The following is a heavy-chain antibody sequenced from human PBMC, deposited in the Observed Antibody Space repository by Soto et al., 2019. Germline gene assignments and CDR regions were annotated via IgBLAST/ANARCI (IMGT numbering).Heavy chain of an antibody. CDR2: IYYSGST. J-gene: IGHJ6*02. V-gene: IGHV4-59*01. CDR3: ERDREFYGMDV. D-gene: IGHD3-10*01. Sequence: PSETLSLTCTVSGGSISSYYWSWIRQPPGKGLEWIGYIYYSGSTNYNPSLKSRVTISVDTSKNQFSLKLSSVTAADTAVYYCERDREFYGMDVWGQGTKVTVSS. CDR1: GGSISSYY.